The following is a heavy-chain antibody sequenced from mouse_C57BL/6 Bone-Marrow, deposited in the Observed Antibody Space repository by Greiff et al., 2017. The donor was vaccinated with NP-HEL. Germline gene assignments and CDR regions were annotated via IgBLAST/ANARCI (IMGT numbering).Heavy chain of an antibody. V-gene: IGHV5-16*01. CDR3: ARGRLYFWYFDV. CDR1: GFTFSDYY. J-gene: IGHJ1*03. Sequence: EVKLVESEGGLVQPGSSMKLSCTASGFTFSDYYMAWVRQVPEKGLEWVANINYDGSSTYYLDSLKSRFIISRDNAKNILYLQMSSLKSEDTATYYCARGRLYFWYFDVWGTGTTVTVSS. CDR2: INYDGSST. D-gene: IGHD2-1*01.